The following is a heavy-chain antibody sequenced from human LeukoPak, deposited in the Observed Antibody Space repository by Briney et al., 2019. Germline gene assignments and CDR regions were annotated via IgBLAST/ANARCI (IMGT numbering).Heavy chain of an antibody. CDR2: IESKTDGGTT. V-gene: IGHV3-15*04. D-gene: IGHD3-10*01. CDR3: TTYGSGRKFDY. J-gene: IGHJ4*02. Sequence: GGSLRLSCAASRFTFSDSSMNWVRQIPGKGLEWVGRIESKTDGGTTDYAAPVKGRFTISRDDSTNTLYLQVNSLKSEDTAVYYCTTYGSGRKFDYWGQGILVTVSS. CDR1: RFTFSDSS.